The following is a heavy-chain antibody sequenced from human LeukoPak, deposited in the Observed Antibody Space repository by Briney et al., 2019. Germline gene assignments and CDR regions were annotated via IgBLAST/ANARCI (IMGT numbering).Heavy chain of an antibody. Sequence: SETLSLTCTVSGGSISSNTCYWGWIRQPPGKGLEWIETICSSGSTYYNPSLKSRLTISVDTSKNQFSLKLSSVTAADTAIYYCVKDRGSHVTDYWGQGTLVTVSS. CDR3: VKDRGSHVTDY. D-gene: IGHD1-26*01. CDR1: GGSISSNTCY. V-gene: IGHV4-39*07. CDR2: ICSSGST. J-gene: IGHJ4*02.